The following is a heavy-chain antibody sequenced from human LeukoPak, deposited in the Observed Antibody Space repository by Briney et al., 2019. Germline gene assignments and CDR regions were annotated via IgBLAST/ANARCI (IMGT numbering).Heavy chain of an antibody. CDR2: INHSGST. D-gene: IGHD3-16*01. Sequence: SETLSLTCAVYGGSFSGYYWSWIRQPPGKGLEWIGEINHSGSTNYNPSLKSRVTISVDTSKNQFSLKLSSVTAADTAVYYCARGTPGIWGSYYFDYWGQGTLVTVSS. V-gene: IGHV4-34*01. J-gene: IGHJ4*02. CDR3: ARGTPGIWGSYYFDY. CDR1: GGSFSGYY.